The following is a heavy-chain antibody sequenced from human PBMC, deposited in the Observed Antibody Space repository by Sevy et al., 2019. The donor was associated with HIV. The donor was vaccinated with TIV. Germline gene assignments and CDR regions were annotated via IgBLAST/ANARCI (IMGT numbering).Heavy chain of an antibody. CDR2: ISGSGGST. Sequence: GGSLRLSCAASGFTFSSYAMSWVRQAPGKGLEWVSAISGSGGSTYYADSVKGRFTISRVNSKNTLYLQMNSLRAEDTAVYYCAKGVSSWYGSGMDVWGKGTTVTVS. D-gene: IGHD6-13*01. CDR3: AKGVSSWYGSGMDV. CDR1: GFTFSSYA. V-gene: IGHV3-23*01. J-gene: IGHJ6*03.